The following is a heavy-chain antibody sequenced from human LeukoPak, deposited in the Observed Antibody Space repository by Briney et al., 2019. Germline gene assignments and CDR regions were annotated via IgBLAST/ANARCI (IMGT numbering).Heavy chain of an antibody. Sequence: ASVKVSCKASGGTFSSYAISWVRQAPGQGLEWMGGIIPIFGTANYAQKFQGRVTITTDESTSTAYKELSSLRSEDTAVYYCAVEIAAAGPAHFDYWGQGTLVTVSS. CDR3: AVEIAAAGPAHFDY. J-gene: IGHJ4*02. V-gene: IGHV1-69*05. D-gene: IGHD6-13*01. CDR1: GGTFSSYA. CDR2: IIPIFGTA.